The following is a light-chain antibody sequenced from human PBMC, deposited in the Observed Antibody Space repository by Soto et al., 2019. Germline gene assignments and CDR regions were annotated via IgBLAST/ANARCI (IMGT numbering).Light chain of an antibody. CDR1: QSISRS. CDR3: HQYNSWPPGT. CDR2: DAS. V-gene: IGKV3-15*01. Sequence: IVMTRSPATLSVSPGERATLSCRASQSISRSLACYQQQPGQPPRLLLSDASTRATGIPARFSGSGSGTEFTLTISSLQSADFALYYCHQYNSWPPGTFGQGTKVDIK. J-gene: IGKJ2*01.